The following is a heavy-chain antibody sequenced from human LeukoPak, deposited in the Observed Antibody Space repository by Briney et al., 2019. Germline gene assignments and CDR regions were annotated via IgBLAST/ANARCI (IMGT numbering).Heavy chain of an antibody. J-gene: IGHJ4*02. CDR3: ASPIAVAGPYYSDY. D-gene: IGHD6-19*01. V-gene: IGHV3-74*01. Sequence: GGSLRLSCVASGFTFSSYSMHWFPPAPRQGLVWVSRNNSDGSNTNYVDSVKGRCTISRDNAKNPLYLQINSLRAEDTAVYYCASPIAVAGPYYSDYWGQGTLVTVSS. CDR2: NNSDGSNT. CDR1: GFTFSSYS.